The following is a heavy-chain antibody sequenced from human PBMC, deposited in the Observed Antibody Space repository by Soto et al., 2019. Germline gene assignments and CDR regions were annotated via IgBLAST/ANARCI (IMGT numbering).Heavy chain of an antibody. J-gene: IGHJ4*02. D-gene: IGHD5-18*01. V-gene: IGHV3-30-3*01. CDR2: ISYDGSNK. Sequence: PGGSLRLSCAASGFTFSSYAMHWVRQAPGKGLEWVAVISYDGSNKYYADSVKGRFTISRDNSKNTLYLQMNSLRAEDTAVYYCAREAQLWLHIDYWGQGTLVTVSS. CDR3: AREAQLWLHIDY. CDR1: GFTFSSYA.